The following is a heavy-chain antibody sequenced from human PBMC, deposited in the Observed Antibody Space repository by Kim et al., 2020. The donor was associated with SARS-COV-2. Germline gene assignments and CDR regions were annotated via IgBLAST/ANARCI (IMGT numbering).Heavy chain of an antibody. CDR3: ARGAGGWLQYDYWYFDL. V-gene: IGHV5-10-1*01. CDR2: IDPSDSYT. J-gene: IGHJ2*01. D-gene: IGHD5-12*01. Sequence: GESLKISCKGSGYSFTSYWISWVRQMPGKGLEWMGRIDPSDSYTNYSPSFQGHVTISADKSISTAYLQWSSLKASDTAMYYCARGAGGWLQYDYWYFDLWGRGTLGTVSS. CDR1: GYSFTSYW.